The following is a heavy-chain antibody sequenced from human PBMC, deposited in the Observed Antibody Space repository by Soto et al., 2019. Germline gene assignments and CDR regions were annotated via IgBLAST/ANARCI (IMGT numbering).Heavy chain of an antibody. D-gene: IGHD2-15*01. V-gene: IGHV4-30-4*01. Sequence: QVQLQESGPGLVKPSKTLSLTCTVSGASISSVDHYWSWIRQPPGKGLEWIGYIYYSGRADHNPSLKSRVAISIDTSKNRFSLRLTSVTAADTAVYYCARVGGSEDFDTWGQGTLVTVSS. CDR1: GASISSVDHY. J-gene: IGHJ4*02. CDR2: IYYSGRA. CDR3: ARVGGSEDFDT.